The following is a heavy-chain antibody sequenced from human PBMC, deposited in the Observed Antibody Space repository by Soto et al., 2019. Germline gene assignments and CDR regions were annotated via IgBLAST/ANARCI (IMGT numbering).Heavy chain of an antibody. V-gene: IGHV4-31*01. J-gene: IGHJ1*01. CDR1: GGSISSGGYY. CDR3: ASTGEDIAAAGTTDFQH. Sequence: QVQLQESGPGLVKPSQTLSLTCTVSGGSISSGGYYWSWIRQHPGKGLEWIGYIYYSGSTYYNPSLKGLVTISVDTSKNQFSLKLRSVTAADTAVYYCASTGEDIAAAGTTDFQHWGQGTLVTVSS. CDR2: IYYSGST. D-gene: IGHD6-13*01.